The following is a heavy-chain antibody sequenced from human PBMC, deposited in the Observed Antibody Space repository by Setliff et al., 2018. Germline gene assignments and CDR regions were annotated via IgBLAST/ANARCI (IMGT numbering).Heavy chain of an antibody. CDR2: IFTSGST. CDR1: GGSVSTFY. J-gene: IGHJ4*02. Sequence: SETLSLTCRVSGGSVSTFYWTWFRQPPGKGLEWIGYIFTSGSTQYNPSLKSRATISRDTSSNQFSLKLFSVTAADTAVYYCAHSTTFDLHHDYWGQGALVTVSS. CDR3: AHSTTFDLHHDY. D-gene: IGHD3-9*01. V-gene: IGHV4-4*09.